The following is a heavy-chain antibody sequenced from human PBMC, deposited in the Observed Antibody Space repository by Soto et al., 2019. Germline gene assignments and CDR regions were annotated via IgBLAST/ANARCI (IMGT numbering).Heavy chain of an antibody. CDR2: ISWNGGGI. CDR3: AKVDVAISDAFDI. CDR1: GFTFSNYW. D-gene: IGHD3-3*01. V-gene: IGHV3-7*05. J-gene: IGHJ3*02. Sequence: GGSLRLSCAASGFTFSNYWMSWVRQAPGKGLEWVANISWNGGGIGYVDSVKGRFTISRDNAKNSLYLQMNSLRAEDTALYYCAKVDVAISDAFDIWGQGTMVTVSS.